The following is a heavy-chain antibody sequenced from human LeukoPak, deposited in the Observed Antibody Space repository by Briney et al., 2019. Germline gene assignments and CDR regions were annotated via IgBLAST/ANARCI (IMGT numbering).Heavy chain of an antibody. V-gene: IGHV3-33*01. CDR1: GFTFSSYG. CDR3: AREVYYYYGMDV. Sequence: GGSLRLSCAASGFTFSSYGMHWVRQAPGKGLEWVAVIWYDGSNKYYADSVKGRFPISRDNSKNTLYLQMNSLRAEDTAVYYCAREVYYYYGMDVWGQGTTVTVSS. CDR2: IWYDGSNK. J-gene: IGHJ6*02.